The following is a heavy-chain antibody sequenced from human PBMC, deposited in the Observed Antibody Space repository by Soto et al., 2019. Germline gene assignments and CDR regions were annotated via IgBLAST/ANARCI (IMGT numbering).Heavy chain of an antibody. D-gene: IGHD3-22*01. J-gene: IGHJ4*02. CDR1: GFTFSSNG. CDR2: IWYDGNKK. CDR3: VVDTSGLLDY. Sequence: GGSLRLSCAASGFTFSSNGMHWVRQAPGRGLEWVAVIWYDGNKKYYGDSVRGRFTISRDNSKNTLYLEMNSLRAEDTAVYYCVVDTSGLLDYWGQGTQVTVSS. V-gene: IGHV3-33*03.